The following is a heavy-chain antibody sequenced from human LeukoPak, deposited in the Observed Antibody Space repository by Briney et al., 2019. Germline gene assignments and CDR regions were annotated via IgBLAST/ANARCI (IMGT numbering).Heavy chain of an antibody. CDR3: ARGGIPTGPYYYFYYMDV. J-gene: IGHJ6*03. D-gene: IGHD3-10*01. Sequence: GGSLRLSCAASGFTCSRNVMHWVRQAPGKGLEWVALISYDGNNKFYADSVKGRFTISRDNSRNTLYLQMNSLRGEDAAVYSCARGGIPTGPYYYFYYMDVWGKGTAVTVSS. V-gene: IGHV3-30*01. CDR2: ISYDGNNK. CDR1: GFTCSRNV.